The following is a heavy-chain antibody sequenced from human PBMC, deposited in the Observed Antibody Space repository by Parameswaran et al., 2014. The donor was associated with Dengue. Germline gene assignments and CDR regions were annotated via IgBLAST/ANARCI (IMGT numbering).Heavy chain of an antibody. CDR2: IHPGDSDT. J-gene: IGHJ2*01. D-gene: IGHD3-10*01. Sequence: VRQMPGKGLEWMGIIHPGDSDTRYGPSFQGQVTISADKSINTAYLQWSSLKASDTAMYYCARRYSSYWYFDLWGRGTLVTVSS. CDR3: ARRYSSYWYFDL. V-gene: IGHV5-51*01.